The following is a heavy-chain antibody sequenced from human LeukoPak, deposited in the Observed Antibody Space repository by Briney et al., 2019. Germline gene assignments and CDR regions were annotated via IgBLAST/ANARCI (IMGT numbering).Heavy chain of an antibody. V-gene: IGHV3-33*08. CDR1: GFTFSSYG. CDR3: AKGYSGYPDYYYYYYMDV. CDR2: IWYGGSNK. Sequence: GRSLRLSCAASGFTFSSYGMHWVRQAPGKGLEWVAVIWYGGSNKYYADSVKGRFTISRDNSKNTLYLQMNSLRAEDTAVYYCAKGYSGYPDYYYYYYMDVWGKGTTVTVSS. J-gene: IGHJ6*03. D-gene: IGHD5-12*01.